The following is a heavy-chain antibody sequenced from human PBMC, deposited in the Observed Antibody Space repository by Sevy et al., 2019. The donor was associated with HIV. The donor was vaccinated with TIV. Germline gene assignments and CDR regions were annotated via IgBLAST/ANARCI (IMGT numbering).Heavy chain of an antibody. CDR2: IWFDGSKK. Sequence: GESLKISCAASGFTFSSHGMHWVRQAPGKGLEWMAVIWFDGSKKYYADSVQGRFTISRDNSKNTLYLQMNSLRTEDTAVYYCARASSSLDYWGQGTLVTVSS. D-gene: IGHD3-10*01. CDR3: ARASSSLDY. CDR1: GFTFSSHG. J-gene: IGHJ4*02. V-gene: IGHV3-33*01.